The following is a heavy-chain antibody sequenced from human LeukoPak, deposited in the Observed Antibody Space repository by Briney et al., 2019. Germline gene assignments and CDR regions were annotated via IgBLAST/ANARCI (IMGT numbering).Heavy chain of an antibody. CDR2: INDDNGNT. CDR3: ARDWYGGGGYFDY. V-gene: IGHV1-3*01. D-gene: IGHD4-23*01. J-gene: IGHJ4*02. CDR1: GYTFTSYA. Sequence: VASVKVSCKASGYTFTSYAIHWVRQAPGQTLEWMGWINDDNGNTKYSQKFQGRVIITRDTSASTAYMELSSLRSEDTAVYYCARDWYGGGGYFDYWGQGTLVTVSS.